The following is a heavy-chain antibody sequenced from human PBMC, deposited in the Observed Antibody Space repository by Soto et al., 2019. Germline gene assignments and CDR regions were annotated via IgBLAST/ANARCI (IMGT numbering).Heavy chain of an antibody. Sequence: XETLSLTCTVAGCSISSYYWSWIRQPPGKGLEWIGYIYYSGSTNYNPSLKSRVTISVDTSKNQFSLKLSSVTAADTAVYYCARETQSSPYSGPYLDYWGQGTLVTVSS. V-gene: IGHV4-59*01. D-gene: IGHD5-12*01. J-gene: IGHJ4*02. CDR3: ARETQSSPYSGPYLDY. CDR2: IYYSGST. CDR1: GCSISSYY.